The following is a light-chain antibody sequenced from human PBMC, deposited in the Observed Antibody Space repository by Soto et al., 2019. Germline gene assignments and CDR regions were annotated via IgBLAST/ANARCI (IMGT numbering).Light chain of an antibody. J-gene: IGKJ1*01. CDR3: QQYGSSPVT. Sequence: EIVLTQSPGTLSLSPGERATLSCRASQSVSSSYLAWYQRKPGQAPRLLIYGASSRATGIPDRFSGSGSGTDFTLSISRLEPKDFAVYYCQQYGSSPVTFGQGTKVDIK. V-gene: IGKV3-20*01. CDR1: QSVSSSY. CDR2: GAS.